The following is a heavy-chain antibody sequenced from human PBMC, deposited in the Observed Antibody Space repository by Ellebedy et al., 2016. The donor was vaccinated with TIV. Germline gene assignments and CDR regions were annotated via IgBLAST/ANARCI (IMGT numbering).Heavy chain of an antibody. CDR2: IHYSGRT. CDR1: GGSISSGY. Sequence: MPSETLSLTCTVSGGSISSGYWSWIRQPPGKGLEWIGYIHYSGRTNYSPSLKSRVTISSDTSKNQFSLNLTSVTAADTAVYYCARTVAVADTLGYFQYWGQGTLVTVSS. J-gene: IGHJ4*02. CDR3: ARTVAVADTLGYFQY. V-gene: IGHV4-59*01. D-gene: IGHD6-19*01.